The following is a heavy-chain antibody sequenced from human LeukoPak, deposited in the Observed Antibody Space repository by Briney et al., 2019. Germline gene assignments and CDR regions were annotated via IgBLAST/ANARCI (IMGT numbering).Heavy chain of an antibody. Sequence: GASVKVSCKASGYTFTSYGISWVRQAPGQGLEWMGWISAYNGNTNYAQKLQGRVTMTTDTSTSTADMELRSLRSDDTAVYYCATELSSCWDHDYWGQGTLVTVSS. CDR2: ISAYNGNT. J-gene: IGHJ4*02. CDR3: ATELSSCWDHDY. D-gene: IGHD6-13*01. CDR1: GYTFTSYG. V-gene: IGHV1-18*01.